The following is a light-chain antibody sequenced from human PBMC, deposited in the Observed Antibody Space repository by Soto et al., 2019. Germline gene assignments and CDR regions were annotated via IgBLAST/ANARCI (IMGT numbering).Light chain of an antibody. Sequence: DIQLTQSPSFLSAYVGDRVAITCRASQDISSHLVWYQQKPGEAPQLLIFAASTLQSGVPSRFSGSRSETEFTLTIDGLQPEDFAAYYCQQFNSYPITVGRGTR. CDR1: QDISSH. J-gene: IGKJ5*01. V-gene: IGKV1-9*01. CDR2: AAS. CDR3: QQFNSYPIT.